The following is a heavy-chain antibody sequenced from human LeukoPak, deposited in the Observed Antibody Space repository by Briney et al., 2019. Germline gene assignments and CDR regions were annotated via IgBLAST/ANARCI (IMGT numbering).Heavy chain of an antibody. CDR2: IKQDGSEK. Sequence: PGGTLRLSCAASGFTFSSYGMSWVRQAPGKGLEWVANIKQDGSEKYYVDSVKGRFTISRDNAKNSLYLQMNSLRAEDTAVYYCARDQGWNYDFWSGYTPRPYYYYYYMDVWGKGTTVTVSS. CDR3: ARDQGWNYDFWSGYTPRPYYYYYYMDV. CDR1: GFTFSSYG. V-gene: IGHV3-7*01. J-gene: IGHJ6*03. D-gene: IGHD3-3*01.